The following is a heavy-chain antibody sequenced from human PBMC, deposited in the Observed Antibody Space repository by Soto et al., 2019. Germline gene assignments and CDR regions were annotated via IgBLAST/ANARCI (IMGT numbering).Heavy chain of an antibody. CDR2: IIPIFGTP. D-gene: IGHD1-20*01. Sequence: SVKVSCKASGDTFSTFAISWVRQAPGQGLEWMGGIIPIFGTPDYAQHFPGRVTISADESTKTAYLELSSLRPEDTAVYYCARSPGITGTRASQYAMAVWGQGTTVTVSS. J-gene: IGHJ6*02. V-gene: IGHV1-69*13. CDR3: ARSPGITGTRASQYAMAV. CDR1: GDTFSTFA.